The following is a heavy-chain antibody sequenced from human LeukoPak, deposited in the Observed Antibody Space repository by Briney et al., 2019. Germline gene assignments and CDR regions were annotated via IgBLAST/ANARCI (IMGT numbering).Heavy chain of an antibody. V-gene: IGHV1-2*02. CDR3: ARGPPIVVVTAISQPFDY. CDR1: GYTFTGYY. Sequence: ASVKVSCKASGYTFTGYYMHWVRQAPGQGLEWMGLINPNSGGTNYAQKFQGRVTMTRDTSISTAYMELSRLRSDDTAVYYCARGPPIVVVTAISQPFDYWGQGNLVTVSS. J-gene: IGHJ4*02. CDR2: INPNSGGT. D-gene: IGHD2-21*02.